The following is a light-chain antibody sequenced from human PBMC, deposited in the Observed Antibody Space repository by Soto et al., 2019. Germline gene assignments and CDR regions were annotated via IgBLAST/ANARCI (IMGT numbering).Light chain of an antibody. CDR1: QDINNY. CDR3: QQYDNLPVT. V-gene: IGKV1-33*01. CDR2: DAS. J-gene: IGKJ4*01. Sequence: DIQMTQSPSSLSASVGDRVTITCQASQDINNYLNWYQQKPGKAPKLLIYDASNLETGVPSRFSGSGSGTDFTVIISSLQPEDIATYYCQQYDNLPVTFGGGTKVEI.